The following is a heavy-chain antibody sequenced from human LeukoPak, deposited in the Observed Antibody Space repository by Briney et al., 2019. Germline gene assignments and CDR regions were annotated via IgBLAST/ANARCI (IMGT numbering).Heavy chain of an antibody. CDR3: ARDLGSVYDSSGYYYVSAFDI. J-gene: IGHJ3*02. CDR1: GFTFSSYS. D-gene: IGHD3-22*01. V-gene: IGHV3-21*01. CDR2: ISSSSSYI. Sequence: GGSLRLSCAASGFTFSSYSMDWVRQAPGKGLEWVSSISSSSSYIYYADSVEGRFTISRDNAKNSLYLQMNSLRAEDTAVYYCARDLGSVYDSSGYYYVSAFDIWGQGTMVTVSS.